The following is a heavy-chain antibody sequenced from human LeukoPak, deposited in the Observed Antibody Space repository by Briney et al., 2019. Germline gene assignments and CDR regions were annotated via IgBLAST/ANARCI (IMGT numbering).Heavy chain of an antibody. Sequence: GGSLRLSCAASGFTFSSYAMSWVRQAPGKGLEWVSAISGSGGNTYYADSVKGRFTISRDNSKNTLYLQMNSLRAEDTAVYYCARVLPYDYINRFDRWGQGTLVTVSS. CDR1: GFTFSSYA. J-gene: IGHJ5*02. V-gene: IGHV3-23*01. CDR3: ARVLPYDYINRFDR. CDR2: ISGSGGNT. D-gene: IGHD4-11*01.